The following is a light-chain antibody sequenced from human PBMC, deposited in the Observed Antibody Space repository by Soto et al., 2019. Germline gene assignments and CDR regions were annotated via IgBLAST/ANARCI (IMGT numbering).Light chain of an antibody. J-gene: IGKJ1*01. CDR2: DAS. Sequence: DIQMTQSPSTLSASVGDRVTITCRASQSISSWLAWYQQKPGKAPKLLIYDASSLESGVPSRFSGSGSGTEFTLTNSSLQPDDFATYYCQQYGSFGQGTKVEIK. CDR3: QQYGS. V-gene: IGKV1-5*01. CDR1: QSISSW.